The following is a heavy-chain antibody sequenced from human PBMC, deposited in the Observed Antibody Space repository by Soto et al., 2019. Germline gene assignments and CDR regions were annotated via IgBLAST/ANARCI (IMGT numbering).Heavy chain of an antibody. CDR3: ARAFYYDFGGGHNPAHDY. J-gene: IGHJ4*02. CDR2: MNPNSGNT. CDR1: GYTFTSYD. D-gene: IGHD3-3*01. V-gene: IGHV1-8*01. Sequence: ASVKVSCKASGYTFTSYDINWVRQATGQGLEWMGWMNPNSGNTGYAQKFQGRVTMTRNTSISTAYMELSSLRSEDTAVYYCARAFYYDFGGGHNPAHDYWGQGTLVTVSS.